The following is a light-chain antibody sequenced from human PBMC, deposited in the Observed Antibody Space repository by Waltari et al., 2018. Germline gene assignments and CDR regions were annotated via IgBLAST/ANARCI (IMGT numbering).Light chain of an antibody. Sequence: QSPLPQPASVSGYPRQSITISCTGTRSDVGGYNYVYWSQQHRGKAPKRRIYDVSNRPSGVSNRFSGSKSCNPASLTISGLQAEDEADYYCSAYTSSSTLVFGGGTKLTVL. CDR1: RSDVGGYNY. J-gene: IGLJ2*01. CDR3: SAYTSSSTLV. V-gene: IGLV2-14*01. CDR2: DVS.